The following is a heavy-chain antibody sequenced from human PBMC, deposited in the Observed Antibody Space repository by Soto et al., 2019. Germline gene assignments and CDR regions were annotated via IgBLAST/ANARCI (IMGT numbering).Heavy chain of an antibody. CDR1: GGSISSSSYY. CDR2: IYYSGST. D-gene: IGHD3-16*01. V-gene: IGHV4-39*01. Sequence: LSLTCTVSGGSISSSSYYWGWIRQPPGKGLEWIGSIYYSGSTYYNPSLKSRVTISVDTSKSQFSLKLSSVTAADTAVYYCARPRDRLYYFDYWGQGTLVTVSS. CDR3: ARPRDRLYYFDY. J-gene: IGHJ4*02.